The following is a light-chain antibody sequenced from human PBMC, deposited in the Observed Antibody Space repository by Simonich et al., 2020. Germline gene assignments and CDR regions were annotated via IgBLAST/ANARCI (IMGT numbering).Light chain of an antibody. Sequence: DIVMTQTPLSLSVPPGQPASIYCKSSNSLLHSDGKTYLYLYLQKPGQSPQLLIYECSNRFSGVPDRFSGSGSGTDFTLKISRVEAEDVGVYYCMQSIQPMYTFGQGTKLEIK. V-gene: IGKV2D-29*02. CDR2: ECS. J-gene: IGKJ2*01. CDR1: NSLLHSDGKTY. CDR3: MQSIQPMYT.